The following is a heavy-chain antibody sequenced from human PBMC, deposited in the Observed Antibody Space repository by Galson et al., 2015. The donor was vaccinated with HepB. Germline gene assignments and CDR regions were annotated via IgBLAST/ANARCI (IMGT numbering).Heavy chain of an antibody. CDR2: IARTDGST. V-gene: IGHV3-20*04. Sequence: SLRLSCAASGFIFGDFAMSWVRHTPAKGLEWVSTIARTDGSTSHADSVKGRFTISRDKPKNSLYLQMHILTPEDTALYYCARGVSTLLRGRRRGYYFHSWCQGAVVTVA. CDR3: ARGVSTLLRGRRRGYYFHS. CDR1: GFIFGDFA. D-gene: IGHD3-10*01. J-gene: IGHJ4*02.